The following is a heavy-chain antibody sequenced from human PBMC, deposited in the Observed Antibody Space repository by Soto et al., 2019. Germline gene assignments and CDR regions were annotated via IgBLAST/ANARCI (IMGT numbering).Heavy chain of an antibody. D-gene: IGHD3-3*01. CDR2: IYYSGTT. V-gene: IGHV4-39*01. Sequence: SGDLALTSTVSGASISSIDYDWRRVREPPGEGLDWNGNIYYSGTTYYNPTLKSRVTISVDTSKNQCSLKLNSVTAADTAVYYCARFLVWSSRNNDIDYRGQG. CDR3: ARFLVWSSRNNDIDY. J-gene: IGHJ4*02. CDR1: GASISSIDYD.